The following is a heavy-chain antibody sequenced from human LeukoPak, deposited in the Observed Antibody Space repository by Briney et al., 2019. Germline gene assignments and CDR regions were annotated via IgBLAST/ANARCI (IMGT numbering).Heavy chain of an antibody. J-gene: IGHJ6*03. CDR2: ISSSGITI. D-gene: IGHD4-17*01. V-gene: IGHV3-48*03. Sequence: GGSLRLSCAASGFTFSSYEMNWVRQAQGKGLEWVSYISSSGITIYYADSVKCRFPISRDNAKNSLYLQVNSLRAEDTAVYYCARDAPTTVTTFYYYYYMDVWGKGTTVTVSS. CDR3: ARDAPTTVTTFYYYYYMDV. CDR1: GFTFSSYE.